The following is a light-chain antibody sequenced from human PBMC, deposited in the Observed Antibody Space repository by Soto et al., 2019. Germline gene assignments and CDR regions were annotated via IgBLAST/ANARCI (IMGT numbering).Light chain of an antibody. CDR2: RNN. CDR1: DSNIGSNY. J-gene: IGLJ1*01. Sequence: QSALTQPPSASGTPGQRGTISFSGSDSNIGSNYVHLYQHLPGTAPKLLIYRNNQRPSGVPDRFFGSKSGTSASLAISGLRSEDEADYYCAAWDDSLSGFYVFGTGTKVTVL. V-gene: IGLV1-47*01. CDR3: AAWDDSLSGFYV.